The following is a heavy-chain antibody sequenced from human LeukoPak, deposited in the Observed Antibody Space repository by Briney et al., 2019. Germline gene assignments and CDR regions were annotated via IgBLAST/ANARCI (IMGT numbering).Heavy chain of an antibody. CDR3: ARPPAAADPYYFDY. D-gene: IGHD6-13*01. Sequence: GESLKISCKGSGYSFTRYWIGWVRQMPGKGLEWMGIIYPGDSDIRYSPSFQGQVTISADKSINTAYLQWSSLKASDTAMYYCARPPAAADPYYFDYWGQGTLVTVSS. CDR1: GYSFTRYW. CDR2: IYPGDSDI. V-gene: IGHV5-51*01. J-gene: IGHJ4*02.